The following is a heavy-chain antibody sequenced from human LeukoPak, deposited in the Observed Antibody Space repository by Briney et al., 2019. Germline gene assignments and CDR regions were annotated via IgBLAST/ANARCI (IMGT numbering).Heavy chain of an antibody. CDR2: ISGSGGST. CDR1: GFTFSSYA. Sequence: PGGSLRLSCAASGFTFSSYAVSWVRQAPGKGLEWVSAISGSGGSTYYADPVKGRFTISRDNSKNTLYLQMNSLRAEDTAVYYCAKSSQLRYFDWLLYYDYWGQGTLVTVSS. J-gene: IGHJ4*02. D-gene: IGHD3-9*01. V-gene: IGHV3-23*01. CDR3: AKSSQLRYFDWLLYYDY.